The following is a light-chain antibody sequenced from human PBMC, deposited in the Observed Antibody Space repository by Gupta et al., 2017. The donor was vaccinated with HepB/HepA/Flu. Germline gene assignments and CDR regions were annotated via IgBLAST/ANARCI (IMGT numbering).Light chain of an antibody. Sequence: EIVMQQSPPTLSVSPRERATRYCGASQSVSSNLAWYQQKPGQAPRLLIYGASTRATGIPARFSGSESGTEFTLTISRLQSEDFTVYYCQQYNNWPLSFGRGTKVEI. CDR3: QQYNNWPLS. CDR1: QSVSSN. V-gene: IGKV3-15*01. J-gene: IGKJ4*01. CDR2: GAS.